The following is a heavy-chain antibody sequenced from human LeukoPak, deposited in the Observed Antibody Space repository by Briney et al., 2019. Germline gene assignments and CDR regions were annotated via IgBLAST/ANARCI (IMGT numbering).Heavy chain of an antibody. V-gene: IGHV3-48*01. CDR3: SRAWRYGDV. CDR2: ISSSSSTI. J-gene: IGHJ6*04. D-gene: IGHD1-14*01. Sequence: GGSLRLSCAASGFTFSSYSMNWVRQAPGKGLEWVSYISSSSSTIYYAYSVNGRSTISSNNTKNSLYLQRNILRAEHTAVYYCSRAWRYGDVWGKGTTVTVSS. CDR1: GFTFSSYS.